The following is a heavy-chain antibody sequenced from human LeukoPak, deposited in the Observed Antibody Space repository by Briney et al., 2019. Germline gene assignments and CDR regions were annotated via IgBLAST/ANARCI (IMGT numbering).Heavy chain of an antibody. V-gene: IGHV3-53*01. J-gene: IGHJ4*02. CDR3: ARATLDN. CDR2: IYSGGST. CDR1: GFSVSSNY. Sequence: GGSLRLSCAASGFSVSSNYISWVRQAPGKGLEWVSVIYSGGSTKYADSVKTRFTISRDNSKNTVYLQMNSLRAEDTAVYYCARATLDNWGQGTLVTVSS.